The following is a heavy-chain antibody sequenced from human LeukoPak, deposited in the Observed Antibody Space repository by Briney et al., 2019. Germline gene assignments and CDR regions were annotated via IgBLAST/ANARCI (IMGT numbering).Heavy chain of an antibody. CDR3: ARDLRYSSGWYDWYFDL. D-gene: IGHD6-19*01. CDR2: IHYSGST. CDR1: GGSISSYY. Sequence: SETLSLTGTVSGGSISSYYWSWIRQPPGKGLEWIGYIHYSGSTNYNPSLKSRVTISVDTSKNQFSLKLSSVTAADTAVYYCARDLRYSSGWYDWYFDLWGRGTLVTVSS. V-gene: IGHV4-59*01. J-gene: IGHJ2*01.